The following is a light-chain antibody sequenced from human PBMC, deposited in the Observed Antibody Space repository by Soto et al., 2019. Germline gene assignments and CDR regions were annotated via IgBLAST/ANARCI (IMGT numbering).Light chain of an antibody. J-gene: IGKJ2*01. CDR3: LQYGSSPYT. V-gene: IGKV3-20*01. CDR1: QSVSSSY. Sequence: EIVLTQSPGTLSLSPGERATLSCRASQSVSSSYLAWYQQKPGQAPRPLIYGASSRATGIPDRFSGSGSGTAFNLTIRRLEPEDFAVYYCLQYGSSPYTFGQGTKLEIK. CDR2: GAS.